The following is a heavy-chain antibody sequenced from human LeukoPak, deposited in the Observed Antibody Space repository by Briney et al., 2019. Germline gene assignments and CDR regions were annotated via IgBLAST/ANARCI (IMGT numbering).Heavy chain of an antibody. Sequence: GASVKVSCKASGYTFTGYYMHWVRQAPGQGLEWMGWINPNSGGTNYAQKFQGRVTMTRDTSISTAYMELSRLRSDDAAVYYCARTRRYYDSSGFDYWGQGTLVTVFS. V-gene: IGHV1-2*02. CDR1: GYTFTGYY. CDR2: INPNSGGT. CDR3: ARTRRYYDSSGFDY. D-gene: IGHD3-22*01. J-gene: IGHJ4*02.